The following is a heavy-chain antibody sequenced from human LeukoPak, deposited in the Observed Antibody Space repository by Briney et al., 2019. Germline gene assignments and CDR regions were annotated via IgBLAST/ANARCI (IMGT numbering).Heavy chain of an antibody. D-gene: IGHD3/OR15-3a*01. CDR2: IKEDGSVQ. CDR3: ARDDFPFLSGFDL. CDR1: GFTFSNYW. J-gene: IGHJ3*01. Sequence: GGSLGLSCVASGFTFSNYWVTWVRQAPGKGLEWVANIKEDGSVQWYVDSVKGRFTISRDNTKNSLFLQMNSLRAEDTAVYHCARDDFPFLSGFDLWGQGTLVTVSS. V-gene: IGHV3-7*01.